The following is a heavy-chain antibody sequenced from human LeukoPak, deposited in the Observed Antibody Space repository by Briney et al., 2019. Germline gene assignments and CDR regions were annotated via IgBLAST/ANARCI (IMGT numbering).Heavy chain of an antibody. J-gene: IGHJ4*02. CDR3: ASPYSSSWYRDY. V-gene: IGHV4-30-2*01. Sequence: ASETLSLTCTVFGGSISSGGYYWSWIRQPPGKGLEWIGYIYHSGSTYYNPSLKSRVTISVDRSKNQFSLKLSSVTAADTAVYYCASPYSSSWYRDYWGQGTLVTVSS. CDR2: IYHSGST. CDR1: GGSISSGGYY. D-gene: IGHD6-13*01.